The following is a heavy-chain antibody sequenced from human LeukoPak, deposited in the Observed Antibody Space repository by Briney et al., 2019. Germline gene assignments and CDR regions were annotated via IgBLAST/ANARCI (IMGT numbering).Heavy chain of an antibody. V-gene: IGHV3-66*04. CDR2: IYSGGSR. CDR3: AGLPAYYYDTSGFYFDY. CDR1: GFTVSSNY. D-gene: IGHD3-22*01. Sequence: GGSLRFSCAASGFTVSSNYMSWVRQAPGKGLEWVSDIYSGGSRYYSDSVKGRFTISRDNSKNTLYLQMNSLRAEDTAVYYCAGLPAYYYDTSGFYFDYWGQGTLVTVSS. J-gene: IGHJ4*02.